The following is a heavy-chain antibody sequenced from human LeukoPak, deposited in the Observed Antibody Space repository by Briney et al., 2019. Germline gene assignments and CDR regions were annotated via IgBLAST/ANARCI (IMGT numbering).Heavy chain of an antibody. CDR3: ARDRGYYDHDAFDI. CDR2: IYYSGST. CDR1: GGSISSYY. Sequence: PSETLSLTCTVSGGSISSYYWSWIRQPPGKGLEWIGYIYYSGSTNYNPSLKSRVTISVDTSKNQFSLKLSSVTAADTAVYYCARDRGYYDHDAFDIWGQGTMVTVSS. D-gene: IGHD3-22*01. J-gene: IGHJ3*02. V-gene: IGHV4-59*01.